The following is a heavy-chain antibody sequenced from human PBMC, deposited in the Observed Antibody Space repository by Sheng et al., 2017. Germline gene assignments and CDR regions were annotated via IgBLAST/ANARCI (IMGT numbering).Heavy chain of an antibody. CDR2: ISYDGSNK. V-gene: IGHV3-30-3*01. J-gene: IGHJ4*02. CDR3: ARAVMTTVTPEDY. Sequence: QVQLVESGGGVVQPGRSLRLSCAASGFTFSSYAMHWVRQAPGKGLEWVAVISYDGSNKYYADSVKGRFTISRDNSKNTLYLQMNSLRAEDTAVYYCARAVMTTVTPEDYWGQGTLVTVSS. D-gene: IGHD4-17*01. CDR1: GFTFSSYA.